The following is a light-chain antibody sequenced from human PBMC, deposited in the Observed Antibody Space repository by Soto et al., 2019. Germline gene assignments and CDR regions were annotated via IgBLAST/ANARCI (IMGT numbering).Light chain of an antibody. CDR1: QSISSY. CDR3: QQGHNAPRT. Sequence: DIQMTQSPSSLSASVGDRVTITCRASQSISSYLIWYQQKPGKAPQLLIYDASNLQSGVPSRFSGSGSGTEFTLTISSLQPDDFATYYCQQGHNAPRTFGGGTKVEIK. V-gene: IGKV1-39*01. J-gene: IGKJ4*01. CDR2: DAS.